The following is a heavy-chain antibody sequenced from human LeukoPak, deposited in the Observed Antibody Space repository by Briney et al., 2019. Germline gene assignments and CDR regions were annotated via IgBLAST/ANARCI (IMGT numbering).Heavy chain of an antibody. Sequence: EGSLRLSCAASGFTFSGYETNWVRQAPGKGLEWVSYISSSGSTIHYADSVKGRFTISRDNAKNSLYLQMNSLRAEDTAVYYCAREWNYDLWDYWGQGSLVTVSS. J-gene: IGHJ4*02. CDR2: ISSSGSTI. CDR1: GFTFSGYE. D-gene: IGHD3-3*01. CDR3: AREWNYDLWDY. V-gene: IGHV3-48*03.